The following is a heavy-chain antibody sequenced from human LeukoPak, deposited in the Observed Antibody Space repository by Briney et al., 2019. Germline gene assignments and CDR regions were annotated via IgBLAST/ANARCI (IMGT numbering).Heavy chain of an antibody. Sequence: SETLSLTCTVSGGSISSYYWSWIRQPPGKGLEWIGYIYYSGSTNYNPSLKSRVTISVDTSKNQFSLKLSSVTAADTAVYYCAGGTVVTPIDYGGQGTLVTVYS. CDR3: AGGTVVTPIDY. CDR2: IYYSGST. D-gene: IGHD4-23*01. J-gene: IGHJ4*02. CDR1: GGSISSYY. V-gene: IGHV4-59*01.